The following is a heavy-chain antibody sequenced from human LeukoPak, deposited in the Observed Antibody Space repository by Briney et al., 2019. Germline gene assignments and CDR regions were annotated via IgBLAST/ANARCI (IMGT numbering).Heavy chain of an antibody. Sequence: GSLRLSCTTSGLTFGDYAMSWVRQAPGKGLEWVSFIRRTAHGGTTEYAASVKGRFSSSRDDSKSIAYLQMNSLKTEDTAVYSCTRVTYYYDNSGYFHFDSWGQGSLVTVSS. V-gene: IGHV3-49*04. D-gene: IGHD3-22*01. CDR2: IRRTAHGGTT. J-gene: IGHJ4*02. CDR1: GLTFGDYA. CDR3: TRVTYYYDNSGYFHFDS.